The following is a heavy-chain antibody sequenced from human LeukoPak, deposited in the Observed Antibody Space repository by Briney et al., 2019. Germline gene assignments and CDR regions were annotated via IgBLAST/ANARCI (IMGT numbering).Heavy chain of an antibody. CDR1: GYTFTSYG. Sequence: ASVKVSCKASGYTFTSYGISWVRQAPGQGLEWMGWISAYNGNTNYAQKLQGRVTMTTDTSTSTAYMELRSLRSDDTAVYYCASSKPYSSSWYYFDYWGQGTLVTVSP. CDR3: ASSKPYSSSWYYFDY. CDR2: ISAYNGNT. J-gene: IGHJ4*02. V-gene: IGHV1-18*01. D-gene: IGHD6-13*01.